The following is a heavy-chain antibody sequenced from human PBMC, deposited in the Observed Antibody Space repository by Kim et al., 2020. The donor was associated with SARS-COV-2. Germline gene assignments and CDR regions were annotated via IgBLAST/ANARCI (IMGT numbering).Heavy chain of an antibody. J-gene: IGHJ4*02. CDR3: ARDSGNCSCDY. V-gene: IGHV3-33*01. Sequence: GGSLRLSCAASGFTFSTHGMHWVRQAPGKGLEWVAVIWYDGRNKYYADSVKGRFTISRDNSKNTVYLQMNSLRAEDTAVYYCARDSGNCSCDYWGQGTLVIVSS. CDR2: IWYDGRNK. CDR1: GFTFSTHG. D-gene: IGHD1-26*01.